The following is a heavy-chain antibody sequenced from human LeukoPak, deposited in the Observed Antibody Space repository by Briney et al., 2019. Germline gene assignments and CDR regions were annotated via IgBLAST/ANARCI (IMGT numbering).Heavy chain of an antibody. CDR1: GGTFSSYA. CDR3: ASMRSGYPKGLRRSAFDI. D-gene: IGHD3-22*01. Sequence: GASVKVSCKASGGTFSSYAISWVRQAPGQGLEWMGGIIPIFGTANYAQKFQGRVTITTDESTSTAYMELSSLRSEDTAVYGCASMRSGYPKGLRRSAFDIWGQETMVTVSS. V-gene: IGHV1-69*05. J-gene: IGHJ3*02. CDR2: IIPIFGTA.